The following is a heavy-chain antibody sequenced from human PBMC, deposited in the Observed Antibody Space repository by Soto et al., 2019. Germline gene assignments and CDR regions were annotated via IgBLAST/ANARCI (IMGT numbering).Heavy chain of an antibody. CDR3: AGHFVYSGYQYYYYYYGMDV. D-gene: IGHD5-12*01. Sequence: SETLSLTCTVSGGSISSSSYYWGWIRQPPGKGLEWIGSIYYSGSTYYNPSLKSRVTISVDTSKNQFSLKLSSVTAADTAVYYCAGHFVYSGYQYYYYYYGMDVWGQGTTVTVSS. V-gene: IGHV4-39*01. CDR1: GGSISSSSYY. J-gene: IGHJ6*02. CDR2: IYYSGST.